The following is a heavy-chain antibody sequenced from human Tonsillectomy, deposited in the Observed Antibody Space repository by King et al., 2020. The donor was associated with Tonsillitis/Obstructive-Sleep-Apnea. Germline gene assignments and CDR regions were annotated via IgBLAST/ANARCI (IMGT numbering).Heavy chain of an antibody. CDR2: IYSGGST. V-gene: IGHV3-53*04. CDR3: ARLGGGYNWTPGVYYFDY. CDR1: GFTVSSNY. D-gene: IGHD1-20*01. J-gene: IGHJ4*02. Sequence: VQLVESGGGLVQPGGSLRLSCAASGFTVSSNYMSWVRQAPGKGLEWVSVIYSGGSTYYADSVKGRFTISRHNSKNTLYLQMNSLRAEDTAVYYCARLGGGYNWTPGVYYFDYWGQGTLVTVSS.